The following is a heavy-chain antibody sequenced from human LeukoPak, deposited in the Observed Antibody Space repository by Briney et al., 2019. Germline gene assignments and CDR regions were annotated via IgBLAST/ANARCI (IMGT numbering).Heavy chain of an antibody. Sequence: GGSLRLSCAASGFTFSDYYMSWVRQAPGKGLEWVSAISGGGGTTYYTDSVKGRFTISRDNAKNSLYLQMNSLRAEDTAVYYCARDHRGIDYWGQGTLVTVSS. V-gene: IGHV3-11*04. CDR3: ARDHRGIDY. CDR1: GFTFSDYY. J-gene: IGHJ4*02. CDR2: ISGGGGTT.